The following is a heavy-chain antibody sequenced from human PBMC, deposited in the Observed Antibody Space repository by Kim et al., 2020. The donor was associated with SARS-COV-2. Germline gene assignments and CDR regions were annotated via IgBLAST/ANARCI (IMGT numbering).Heavy chain of an antibody. J-gene: IGHJ5*02. D-gene: IGHD2-15*01. Sequence: AKGRFTISRDNSTNTLYLQMNSLRAEDTAVYYCARDMEEVVAVTGWFDPWGQGTLVTVSS. CDR3: ARDMEEVVAVTGWFDP. V-gene: IGHV3-33*02.